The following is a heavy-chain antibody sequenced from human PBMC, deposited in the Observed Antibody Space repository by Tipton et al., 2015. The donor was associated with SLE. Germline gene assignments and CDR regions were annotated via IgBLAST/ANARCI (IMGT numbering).Heavy chain of an antibody. CDR2: IYYSGST. Sequence: TLSLTCTVSGGSISSSSYYWGWIRQPPGKGLEWLGSIYYSGSTYYNPSLKSRVTISVDTSKNQFSLRLGSVTAADTAVYYCARDAFRGAFDIWGQGTMVTVSS. D-gene: IGHD3-10*01. J-gene: IGHJ3*02. CDR1: GGSISSSSYY. CDR3: ARDAFRGAFDI. V-gene: IGHV4-39*07.